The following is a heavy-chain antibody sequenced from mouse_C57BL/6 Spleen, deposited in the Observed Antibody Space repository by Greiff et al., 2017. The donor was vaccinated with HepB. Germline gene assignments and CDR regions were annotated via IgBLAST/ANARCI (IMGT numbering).Heavy chain of an antibody. Sequence: EVKLVESGGGLVKPGGSLKLSCAASGFTFSDYGMHWVRQAPEKGLEWVAYISSGSSTIYYADTVKGRFTISRDNAKNTLFLQMTSLRSEDTAMYCCARAVEYGSSLFYYAMDYWGQGTSVTVSS. J-gene: IGHJ4*01. D-gene: IGHD1-1*01. CDR3: ARAVEYGSSLFYYAMDY. CDR2: ISSGSSTI. V-gene: IGHV5-17*01. CDR1: GFTFSDYG.